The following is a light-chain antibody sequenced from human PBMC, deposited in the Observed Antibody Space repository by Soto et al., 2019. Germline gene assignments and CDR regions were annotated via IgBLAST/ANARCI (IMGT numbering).Light chain of an antibody. V-gene: IGKV3-11*01. J-gene: IGKJ3*01. Sequence: EIVLTQSPAILSLSPGERATLSCRASQSVSSYLAWYQQNPGQAPMLLIYDASSRATGIPARFSGSGSGTDFTLTISSLEPEDFAVSYCQQRSNWPTGSTFGPGTKVDIK. CDR1: QSVSSY. CDR2: DAS. CDR3: QQRSNWPTGST.